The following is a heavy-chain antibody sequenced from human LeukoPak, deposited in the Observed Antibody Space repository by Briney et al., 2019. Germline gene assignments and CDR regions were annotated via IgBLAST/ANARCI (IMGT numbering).Heavy chain of an antibody. D-gene: IGHD2-15*01. CDR3: ARSLIVVVVAAIFNWFDP. Sequence: PSETLSLTCAVYGGSFSGYYWSWIRQPPGKGLEWIGEINHSGSTNYNPSLKSRVTISVDTSKNQFSLKLSSVPAADTAVYYCARSLIVVVVAAIFNWFDPWGQGTLVTVSS. CDR1: GGSFSGYY. J-gene: IGHJ5*02. CDR2: INHSGST. V-gene: IGHV4-34*01.